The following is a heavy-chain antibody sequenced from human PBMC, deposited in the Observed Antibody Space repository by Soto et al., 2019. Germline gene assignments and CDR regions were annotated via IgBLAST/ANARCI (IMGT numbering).Heavy chain of an antibody. J-gene: IGHJ5*02. CDR1: GYTFTSYD. D-gene: IGHD2-8*01. CDR2: MNPNNGNT. V-gene: IGHV1-8*01. CDR3: ARSKQGYCTNGVCYRLGWFDP. Sequence: QVQLVQSGAEVKKPGASVKVSSKASGYTFTSYDINWVRQATGQGLEWMGWMNPNNGNTGYSQKFQGRVTMTRNTSMSTAYRELSSLRSEDTAVYYCARSKQGYCTNGVCYRLGWFDPWGQGTLVTVSS.